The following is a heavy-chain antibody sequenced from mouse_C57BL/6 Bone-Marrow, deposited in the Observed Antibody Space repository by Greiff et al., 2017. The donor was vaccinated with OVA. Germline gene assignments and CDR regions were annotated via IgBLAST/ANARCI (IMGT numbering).Heavy chain of an antibody. CDR2: INPNNGGT. J-gene: IGHJ2*01. D-gene: IGHD1-1*01. V-gene: IGHV1-22*01. Sequence: EVQLQQSGPELVKPGASVKMSCKASGYTFTDYNMHWVKQSHGKSLEWIGYINPNNGGTSYHQKFKGKATLTVNKSSSTAYMELRSLTSEDSAVYYCALLLRYSDYWGQGTTLTVSS. CDR1: GYTFTDYN. CDR3: ALLLRYSDY.